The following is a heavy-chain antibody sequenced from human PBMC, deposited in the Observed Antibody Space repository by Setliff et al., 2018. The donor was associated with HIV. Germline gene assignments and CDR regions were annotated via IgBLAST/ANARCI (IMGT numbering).Heavy chain of an antibody. V-gene: IGHV1-18*01. CDR3: ARSGWTNYVVSPPSAMDV. Sequence: ASVKVSCKASGYILTRSGFNWVRQAPGQGLEWIGWISAYNGNTYSAQKFQGRVTMTTDSSTSTAYMELRSLRSDDTAMYYCARSGWTNYVVSPPSAMDVWGQGTTVTVSS. CDR1: GYILTRSG. D-gene: IGHD3-16*01. CDR2: ISAYNGNT. J-gene: IGHJ6*02.